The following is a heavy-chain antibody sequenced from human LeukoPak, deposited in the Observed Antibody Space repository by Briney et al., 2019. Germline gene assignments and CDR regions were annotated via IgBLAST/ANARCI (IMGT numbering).Heavy chain of an antibody. V-gene: IGHV1-69*02. J-gene: IGHJ6*03. CDR2: IIPILGIA. CDR1: GGTFSSYT. Sequence: SVKVSCKASGGTFSSYTISWVRRAPGQGLEWMGRIIPILGIANYAQKFQGRVTITADKSTSTAYMELSSLRSEDTAVYYCARVGYGYCSSTSCYKDYMDVWGKGTTVTVSS. D-gene: IGHD2-2*02. CDR3: ARVGYGYCSSTSCYKDYMDV.